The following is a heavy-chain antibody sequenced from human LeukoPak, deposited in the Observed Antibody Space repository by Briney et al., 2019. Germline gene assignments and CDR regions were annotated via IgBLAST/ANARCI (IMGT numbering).Heavy chain of an antibody. D-gene: IGHD2-2*01. CDR3: ARLIVVVPAAPIP. Sequence: ESLRLSCAASGFTFSSYSMDWVRQAPGKGLEWVSYISSSSSTIYYADSVKGRFTISRDNAKNSLYLQMNSLRAEDTAVYYCARLIVVVPAAPIPWGQGTLVTVSS. CDR2: ISSSSSTI. J-gene: IGHJ5*02. CDR1: GFTFSSYS. V-gene: IGHV3-48*01.